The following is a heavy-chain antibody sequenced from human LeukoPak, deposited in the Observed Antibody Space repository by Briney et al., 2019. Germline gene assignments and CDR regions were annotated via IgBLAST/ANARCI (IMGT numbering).Heavy chain of an antibody. V-gene: IGHV3-30*18. CDR1: GFTFSDHG. D-gene: IGHD3-9*01. Sequence: PERSLKLSCLGSGFTFSDHGIQWVRQVPGKGLEWLAVISFDGSQKYYVDSVKGRFIISRDNARNTVHLQMNSLRLEDTAVYYCAKGVRYFDWLSSDAFDIWGQGTMVTVSS. CDR3: AKGVRYFDWLSSDAFDI. J-gene: IGHJ3*02. CDR2: ISFDGSQK.